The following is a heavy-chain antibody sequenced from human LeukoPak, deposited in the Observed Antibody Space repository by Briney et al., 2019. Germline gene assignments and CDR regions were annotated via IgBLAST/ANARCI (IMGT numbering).Heavy chain of an antibody. D-gene: IGHD4-17*01. Sequence: SETLSLTCTVSGGSISSYYWSWIRQAPGKGLEWIGYIYYSGSTNYNPSLKSRVTISVDTSKNQFSLKLRSVTAADTAVYYSARDKGDYGDYYWFDPWGQGTLVAVSS. CDR1: GGSISSYY. CDR2: IYYSGST. CDR3: ARDKGDYGDYYWFDP. V-gene: IGHV4-59*01. J-gene: IGHJ5*02.